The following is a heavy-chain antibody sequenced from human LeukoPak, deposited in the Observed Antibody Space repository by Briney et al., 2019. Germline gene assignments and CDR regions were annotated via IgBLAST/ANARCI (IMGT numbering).Heavy chain of an antibody. V-gene: IGHV4-39*01. CDR2: IYYSGST. J-gene: IGHJ4*02. D-gene: IGHD3-10*01. CDR1: GGSISSGSYY. CDR3: ARQGDYYGSETD. Sequence: SETLSLTCTVSGGSISSGSYYWGWIRQPPGKGLEWIGSIYYSGSTYYNPSLKSRVTISVDTSKNQFSLKLSSVTAADTAVYYCARQGDYYGSETDWGQGTLVTVSS.